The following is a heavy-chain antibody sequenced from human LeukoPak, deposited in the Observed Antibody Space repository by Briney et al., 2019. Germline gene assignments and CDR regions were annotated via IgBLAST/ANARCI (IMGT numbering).Heavy chain of an antibody. CDR2: ISGSGGST. CDR1: GFTFNNYA. V-gene: IGHV3-23*01. J-gene: IGHJ4*02. CDR3: AKSVQPASPFDY. D-gene: IGHD6-6*01. Sequence: GGSLRLSCAASGFTFNNYAMSWVRQAPGKGLEWVSAISGSGGSTYYADSVKGRFTISRDNSKNTLYLQMNSLRAEDTAVYYCAKSVQPASPFDYWGQGTLVTVSS.